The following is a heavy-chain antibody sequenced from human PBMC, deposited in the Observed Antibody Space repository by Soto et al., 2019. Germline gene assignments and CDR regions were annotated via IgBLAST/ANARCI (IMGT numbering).Heavy chain of an antibody. D-gene: IGHD4-4*01. CDR2: INAGNGNR. CDR3: ARALPTVTDFGY. V-gene: IGHV1-3*01. J-gene: IGHJ4*02. CDR1: GYTFTSNA. Sequence: ASVKVSCKASGYTFTSNAMHWVRQAPGQRLEWMGWINAGNGNRSDERSVGKGGRFRWAPYHYKDKMELSSLRSEDTAVYYCARALPTVTDFGYCGQGTVVTVSS.